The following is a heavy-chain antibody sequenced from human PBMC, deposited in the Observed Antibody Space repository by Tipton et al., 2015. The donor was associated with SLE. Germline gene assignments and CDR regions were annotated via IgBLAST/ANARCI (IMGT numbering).Heavy chain of an antibody. CDR2: IYYSGST. J-gene: IGHJ6*03. D-gene: IGHD3-22*01. Sequence: TLSPTCTVSGGSISSYYWSWIRQPPGKGLEWIGYIYYSGSTNYNPSLKSRVTISVDTSKNQFSLKLSSVTAADTAVYYCARSAKDYDSSGFAYYYYYYYMDVWGKGTTVTVSS. CDR3: ARSAKDYDSSGFAYYYYYYYMDV. V-gene: IGHV4-59*08. CDR1: GGSISSYY.